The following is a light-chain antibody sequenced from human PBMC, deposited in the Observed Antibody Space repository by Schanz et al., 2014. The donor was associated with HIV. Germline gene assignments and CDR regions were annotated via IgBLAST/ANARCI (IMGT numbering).Light chain of an antibody. Sequence: EIVVTQSPGTVSLSPGARAILSCRASQSVRSNFLAWYQQKPGQAPRLLIYGASTRVTGIPARFSGSGSGTEFTLTISSLQSEDFAVYYYQQRSNWPLTFGGGTKVEIK. CDR1: QSVRSN. CDR3: QQRSNWPLT. CDR2: GAS. V-gene: IGKV3-15*01. J-gene: IGKJ4*01.